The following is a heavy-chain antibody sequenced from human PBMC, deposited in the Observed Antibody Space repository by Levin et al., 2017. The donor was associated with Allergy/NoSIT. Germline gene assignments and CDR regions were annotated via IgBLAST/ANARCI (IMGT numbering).Heavy chain of an antibody. V-gene: IGHV4-34*01. Sequence: SQTLSLTCAVYGGSFSGYYWSWIRQPPGKGLEWIGEINHSGSTNYNPSLKSRVTISVDTSKNQFSLKLSSVTAADTAVYYCARDNNWNYDLDYWGQGTLVTVSS. CDR1: GGSFSGYY. CDR2: INHSGST. J-gene: IGHJ4*02. D-gene: IGHD1-7*01. CDR3: ARDNNWNYDLDY.